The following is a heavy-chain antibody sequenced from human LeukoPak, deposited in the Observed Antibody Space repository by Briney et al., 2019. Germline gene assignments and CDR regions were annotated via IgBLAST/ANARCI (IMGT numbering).Heavy chain of an antibody. J-gene: IGHJ4*02. CDR3: AKDEYIVVVAAAFGY. Sequence: SGGSLTPSRAASGFTFSSYAISWVRQPPGRGLGWVSAISGSGGSTYYADSAKGRFTISRDNSKNTLYLQMNSLRAEDAAVYYCAKDEYIVVVAAAFGYWGQGTLVTVSS. CDR2: ISGSGGST. D-gene: IGHD2-15*01. CDR1: GFTFSSYA. V-gene: IGHV3-23*01.